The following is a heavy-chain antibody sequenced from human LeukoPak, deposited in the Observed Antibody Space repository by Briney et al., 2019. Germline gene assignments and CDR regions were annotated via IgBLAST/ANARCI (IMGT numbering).Heavy chain of an antibody. CDR3: AGGYYDSSGYPRLFDY. Sequence: SETLSLTCTVSGGSISSYYWSWIRQPPGEGLEWIGCIYYIGSTNYNPSLRSRVTMSVDTSKNQFSLKLSSVTAADTAVYYCAGGYYDSSGYPRLFDYWGQGTLVTVSS. J-gene: IGHJ4*02. CDR2: IYYIGST. V-gene: IGHV4-59*08. D-gene: IGHD3-22*01. CDR1: GGSISSYY.